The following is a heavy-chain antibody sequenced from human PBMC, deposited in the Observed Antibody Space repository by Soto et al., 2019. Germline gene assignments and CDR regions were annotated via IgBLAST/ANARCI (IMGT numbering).Heavy chain of an antibody. J-gene: IGHJ5*02. Sequence: LSLTCTVSGDSIISSDFYWGWVRQPPGKGLEWIGSIFYLGSSYYNPSLKSRVTMSVDTSKNQFSLRLRSVTAADTALYFCARHSLALRKNNWFDPWGQGIMVTVSS. V-gene: IGHV4-39*01. CDR1: GDSIISSDFY. D-gene: IGHD3-3*02. CDR2: IFYLGSS. CDR3: ARHSLALRKNNWFDP.